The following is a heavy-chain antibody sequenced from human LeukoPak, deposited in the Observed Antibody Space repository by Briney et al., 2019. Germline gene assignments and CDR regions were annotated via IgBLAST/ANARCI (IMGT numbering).Heavy chain of an antibody. J-gene: IGHJ1*01. CDR2: INPNSGGT. D-gene: IGHD1-26*01. V-gene: IGHV1-2*06. Sequence: EASVKVSCKASGYTFTGYYMHWVRQAPGQGLEWMGRINPNSGGTNYAQKFQGRVTMTRDTSISTAYMELSRLRSDDTAVYYCARGYRTVGAIEYFQHWGQGTLVTVSS. CDR3: ARGYRTVGAIEYFQH. CDR1: GYTFTGYY.